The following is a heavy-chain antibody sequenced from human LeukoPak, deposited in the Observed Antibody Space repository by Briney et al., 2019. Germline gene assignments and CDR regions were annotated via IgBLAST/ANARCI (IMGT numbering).Heavy chain of an antibody. J-gene: IGHJ4*02. CDR3: ARVYTGNRWHFDY. CDR2: IKRDGSEK. Sequence: PGVSLRLSCAASGFTFSTYWMSWVRQARGKGLECVANIKRDGSEKYYVDSVKGRFTIFRDDAKSSLYLQMNSLRAEDTAVYFCARVYTGNRWHFDYWGQGTLVTVSS. CDR1: GFTFSTYW. D-gene: IGHD2-2*02. V-gene: IGHV3-7*03.